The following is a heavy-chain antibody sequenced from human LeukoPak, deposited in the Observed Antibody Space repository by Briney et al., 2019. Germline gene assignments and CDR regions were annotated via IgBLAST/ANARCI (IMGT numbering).Heavy chain of an antibody. CDR2: IKSKTDGGTT. D-gene: IGHD3-3*01. CDR3: TTGGYDFWSGYYTEYYYYYMDV. CDR1: GFIFNTYA. Sequence: PGGSLRLSCAASGFIFNTYAMSWVRQAPGKGLEWVGRIKSKTDGGTTDYAAPVKGRFTISRDDSKNTLYLQMNSLKTEDTAVYYCTTGGYDFWSGYYTEYYYYYMDVWGKGTTVTVSS. V-gene: IGHV3-15*01. J-gene: IGHJ6*03.